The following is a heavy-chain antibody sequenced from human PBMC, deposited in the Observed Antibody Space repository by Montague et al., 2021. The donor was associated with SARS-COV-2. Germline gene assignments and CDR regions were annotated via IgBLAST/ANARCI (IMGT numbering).Heavy chain of an antibody. D-gene: IGHD1-7*01. Sequence: SLRLSCAASGFTFGSYAMHWVRQAPGKGLEWVAVISWDGGNKCYADSVKCRFTISRDNTKNSLYLQMNSLRAEDTAVYYCASDLELGYFDYWGQGTLVTVSS. V-gene: IGHV3-30*04. CDR2: ISWDGGNK. CDR1: GFTFGSYA. J-gene: IGHJ4*02. CDR3: ASDLELGYFDY.